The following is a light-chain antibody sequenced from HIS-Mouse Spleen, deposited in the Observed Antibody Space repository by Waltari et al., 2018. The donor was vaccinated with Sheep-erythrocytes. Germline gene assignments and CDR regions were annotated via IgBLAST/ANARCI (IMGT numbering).Light chain of an antibody. V-gene: IGLV2-11*01. Sequence: QSPLTHPPPVSGSPGQSVTIPCPVTSSDVGGYNYVSWYQQHPGKAPNLLIYYVIKRASGVTDRFSGSKSGNTASLAISGLQAEDEADYYCCSYAGSYNHVFATGTKVTVL. CDR3: CSYAGSYNHV. J-gene: IGLJ1*01. CDR1: SSDVGGYNY. CDR2: YVI.